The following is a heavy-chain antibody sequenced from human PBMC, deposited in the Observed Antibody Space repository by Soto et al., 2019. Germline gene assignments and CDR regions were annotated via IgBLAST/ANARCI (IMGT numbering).Heavy chain of an antibody. J-gene: IGHJ6*02. D-gene: IGHD4-17*01. CDR2: IYHSGST. Sequence: SETLSLTFAVSGGSISSSNWWSWVRQPPGKGLEWIGEIYHSGSTNYNPSLKSRVTISVDKSKNQFSLKLSSVTAADTAVYYCARDNRDFGHYYYYGMDVWGQGTTVTVS. V-gene: IGHV4-4*02. CDR1: GGSISSSNW. CDR3: ARDNRDFGHYYYYGMDV.